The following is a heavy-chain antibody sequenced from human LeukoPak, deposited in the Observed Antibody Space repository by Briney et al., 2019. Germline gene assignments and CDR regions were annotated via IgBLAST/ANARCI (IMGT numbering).Heavy chain of an antibody. CDR1: GFTFSSYA. CDR3: ASWNLGIHYFDY. V-gene: IGHV3-30-3*01. J-gene: IGHJ4*02. CDR2: ISYDGSNK. D-gene: IGHD7-27*01. Sequence: GGSLRLSCAASGFTFSSYAMHWVRQAPGKGLEWVAVISYDGSNKYYADSVKGRFTISRDNSKNTLYLQMNSLRAEDTAVYYCASWNLGIHYFDYWGQGTLVTVSS.